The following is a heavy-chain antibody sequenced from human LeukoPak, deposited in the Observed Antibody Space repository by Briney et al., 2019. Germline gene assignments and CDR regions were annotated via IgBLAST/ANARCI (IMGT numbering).Heavy chain of an antibody. D-gene: IGHD3-3*01. CDR2: IYYSGST. J-gene: IGHJ4*02. CDR3: ARVLCYDFWSGPYYFDY. Sequence: SETLSLTCTVSGGSISSYYWSWIRQPPGKGLEWIGYIYYSGSTNYNPSLKSRVTISVDTSKNQFSLKLSSVTAADTAVYYCARVLCYDFWSGPYYFDYWGQGTLVTVSS. CDR1: GGSISSYY. V-gene: IGHV4-59*01.